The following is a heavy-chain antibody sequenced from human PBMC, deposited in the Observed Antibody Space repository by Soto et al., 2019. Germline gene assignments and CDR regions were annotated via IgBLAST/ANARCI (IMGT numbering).Heavy chain of an antibody. CDR2: ISATGGGT. CDR3: AKDRRAGGNSAFYFDF. D-gene: IGHD3-16*01. V-gene: IGHV3-23*01. Sequence: GGSLRLSCAASGFKFSNYAMSWVRQAPGKGLEWVSLISATGGGTYYADSVKGRFTISRDNSHNTLYLQVHSLTAEDTAVYYCAKDRRAGGNSAFYFDFWGQGAQVTVPQ. CDR1: GFKFSNYA. J-gene: IGHJ4*02.